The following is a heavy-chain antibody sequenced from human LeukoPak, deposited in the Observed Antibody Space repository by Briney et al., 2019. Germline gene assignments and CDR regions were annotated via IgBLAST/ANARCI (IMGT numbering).Heavy chain of an antibody. CDR3: ARGGPYSSSSRTFDY. J-gene: IGHJ4*02. CDR2: INHSGST. D-gene: IGHD6-6*01. CDR1: GGSFSGYY. Sequence: PSETLSLTCAVYGGSFSGYYWSWIRQPPGKGLEWIGEINHSGSTNYNPSLKSRVTISVDTSKNQFSLKLSSVTAADTAVYYCARGGPYSSSSRTFDYWGQGTLVTASS. V-gene: IGHV4-34*01.